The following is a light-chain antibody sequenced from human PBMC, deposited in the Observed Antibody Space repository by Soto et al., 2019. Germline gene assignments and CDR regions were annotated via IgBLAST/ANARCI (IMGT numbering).Light chain of an antibody. CDR2: YDS. V-gene: IGLV3-21*04. Sequence: SYELTQPPSVSVAPGKTARITCGGNKIGSKSVHWDQQKPGQAPVLVIYYDSDRPSGIPERFSGSNSGNTATLTISRVEAGDEADYYCQVWDSSSDHVVFGGGTKLTVL. CDR1: KIGSKS. CDR3: QVWDSSSDHVV. J-gene: IGLJ2*01.